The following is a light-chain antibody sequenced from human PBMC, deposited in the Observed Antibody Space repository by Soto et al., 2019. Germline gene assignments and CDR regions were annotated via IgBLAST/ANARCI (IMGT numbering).Light chain of an antibody. CDR3: QQRNNWPPA. Sequence: EVVLTQSPGTLSLSPGERATLSCRASQSVSSSYLAWYQQKPGQAPRLLIYGASSRATGIPDRFSGSGSGTDFTLTISRLEPEDFAVYYCQQRNNWPPAFGQGTKVDIK. V-gene: IGKV3D-20*02. J-gene: IGKJ2*01. CDR1: QSVSSSY. CDR2: GAS.